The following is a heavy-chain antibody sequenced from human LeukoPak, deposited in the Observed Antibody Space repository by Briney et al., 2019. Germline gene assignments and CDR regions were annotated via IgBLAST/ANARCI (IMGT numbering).Heavy chain of an antibody. CDR1: GGSFSGYY. V-gene: IGHV4-34*01. CDR2: INQSGST. D-gene: IGHD1-14*01. CDR3: ASDGDTTPAGY. Sequence: SETLPLTCAVYGGSFSGYYWSWIRQPPGKGLEWIGEINQSGSTNYNPSLKSRVTISVDTSKNQFSLKLSSVTAADTAVYYCASDGDTTPAGYWGQGTLVTVSS. J-gene: IGHJ4*02.